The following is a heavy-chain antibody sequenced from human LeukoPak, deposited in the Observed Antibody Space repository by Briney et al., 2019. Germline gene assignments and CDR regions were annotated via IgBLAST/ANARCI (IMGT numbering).Heavy chain of an antibody. V-gene: IGHV3-53*01. Sequence: GGSLRLSCAASGFTFSSYAMSWVRQAPGKGLEWVSVIYSGGITYYSDSVKGRFTISRDNSKNTLYLQMNSLRAEDTAVYYCARYPGYSSRDYWGQGTLVTVSS. CDR3: ARYPGYSSRDY. J-gene: IGHJ4*02. D-gene: IGHD5-18*01. CDR1: GFTFSSYA. CDR2: IYSGGIT.